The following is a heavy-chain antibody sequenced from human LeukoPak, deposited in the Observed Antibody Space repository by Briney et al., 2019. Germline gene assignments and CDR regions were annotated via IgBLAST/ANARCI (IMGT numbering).Heavy chain of an antibody. CDR3: ARDAAAAGTYYYYGMDV. CDR1: GGACSGGA. Sequence: ASVRVSCMDAGGACSGGAVSWVRQAPGQGLEWMGWINPNSGGTNYAQKFQGRVTMTRDTSISTAYMELSRLRSDDTAVYYCARDAAAAGTYYYYGMDVWGQGTTVTVSS. V-gene: IGHV1-2*02. D-gene: IGHD6-13*01. CDR2: INPNSGGT. J-gene: IGHJ6*02.